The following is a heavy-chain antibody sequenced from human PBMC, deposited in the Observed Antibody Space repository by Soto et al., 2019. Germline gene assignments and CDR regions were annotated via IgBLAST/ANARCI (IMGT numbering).Heavy chain of an antibody. D-gene: IGHD3-3*01. Sequence: PGGTLRLSCAASGFTFSSYWMHWVRLTPGKGLVWVSRISTDGDITTYADSVKGRFTISRDNAKNTVYLQMNSLRAEDTAVYYCARVLRRSWDWFDPWGQGTLVTGSS. CDR1: GFTFSSYW. V-gene: IGHV3-74*01. CDR3: ARVLRRSWDWFDP. CDR2: ISTDGDIT. J-gene: IGHJ5*02.